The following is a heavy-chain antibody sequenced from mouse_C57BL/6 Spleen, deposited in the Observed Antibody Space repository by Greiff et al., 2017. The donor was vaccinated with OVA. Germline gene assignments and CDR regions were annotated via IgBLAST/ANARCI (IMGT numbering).Heavy chain of an antibody. CDR2: INPNNGGT. CDR1: GYTFTDYY. Sequence: EVKVVESGPELVKPGASVKISCKASGYTFTDYYMNWVKQSHGKSLEWIGDINPNNGGTSYNQKFKGKATLTVDKSSSTAYMELRSLTSEDSAVYYCARLRGEYYCDYWGQGTTLTVSS. CDR3: ARLRGEYYCDY. V-gene: IGHV1-26*01. J-gene: IGHJ2*01. D-gene: IGHD1-1*01.